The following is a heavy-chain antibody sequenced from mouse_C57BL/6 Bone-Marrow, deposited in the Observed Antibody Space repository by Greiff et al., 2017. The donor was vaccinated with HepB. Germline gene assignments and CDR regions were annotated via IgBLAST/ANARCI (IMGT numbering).Heavy chain of an antibody. CDR2: IDPNSGGT. CDR1: GYTFTSYW. J-gene: IGHJ4*01. D-gene: IGHD1-1*01. Sequence: QVQLKQPGAELVKPGASVKLSCKASGYTFTSYWMHWVKQRPGRGLEWIGRIDPNSGGTKYNEKFKSKATLTVDKPSSTAYMQLSSLTSEDSAVYYCGRGSYYGSSCDAMDYWGQGTSVTVSS. V-gene: IGHV1-72*01. CDR3: GRGSYYGSSCDAMDY.